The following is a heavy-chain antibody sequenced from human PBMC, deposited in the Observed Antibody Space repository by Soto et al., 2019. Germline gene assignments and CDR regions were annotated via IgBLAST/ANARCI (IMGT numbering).Heavy chain of an antibody. CDR3: ARVYGDSSGYYLFDY. CDR1: GYTFTGYY. D-gene: IGHD3-22*01. CDR2: INPNSGGT. J-gene: IGHJ4*02. V-gene: IGHV1-2*02. Sequence: ASVKVTCKASGYTFTGYYMHWVRQAPGQGLEWMGWINPNSGGTNYAQKFQGRVTMTRDTSISTAYMELSRLRSDDTAVYYCARVYGDSSGYYLFDYWGQGTLVTVSS.